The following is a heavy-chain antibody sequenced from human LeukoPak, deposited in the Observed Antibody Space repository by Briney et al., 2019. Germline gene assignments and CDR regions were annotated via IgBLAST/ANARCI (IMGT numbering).Heavy chain of an antibody. Sequence: SETLSLTCTVSGGSISSGGYYWSWIRQHPGKGLEWIGYIYYSGSTYYNQSLKSRVTISVDTSKNQFSLKLSSVTAADTAVYYCARGYCSGGSCYFPANWFDPWGQGTLVTVSS. CDR3: ARGYCSGGSCYFPANWFDP. D-gene: IGHD2-15*01. V-gene: IGHV4-31*03. CDR2: IYYSGST. J-gene: IGHJ5*02. CDR1: GGSISSGGYY.